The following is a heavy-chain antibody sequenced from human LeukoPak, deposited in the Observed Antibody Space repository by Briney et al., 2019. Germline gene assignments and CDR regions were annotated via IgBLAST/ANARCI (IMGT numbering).Heavy chain of an antibody. Sequence: PSETLSLTCTVSGGSISSYYWSWIRQPPGKGLEWIGYIYTSGSTNYNPSLKSRVTISVDTSKNQFSLKLSSVTAADTAVYYCARALGGQAVAGTSNWFDPWGQGTLVTVSS. CDR3: ARALGGQAVAGTSNWFDP. CDR2: IYTSGST. J-gene: IGHJ5*02. D-gene: IGHD6-19*01. V-gene: IGHV4-4*09. CDR1: GGSISSYY.